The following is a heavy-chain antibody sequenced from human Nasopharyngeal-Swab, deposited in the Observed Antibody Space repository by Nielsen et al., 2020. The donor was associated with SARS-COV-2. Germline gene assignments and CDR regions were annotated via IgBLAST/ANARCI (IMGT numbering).Heavy chain of an antibody. CDR2: IDPSYSYT. CDR1: GYTFPDHW. J-gene: IGHJ5*02. Sequence: GESLKISCEGSGYTFPDHWLTWVRQMPGQGLEWVGMIDPSYSYTKYGPSFQGHVSISLDTSISTAYLQWSSLKASDSALYYCARHGTYSNSREIDLWGQGTLVNGFS. D-gene: IGHD6-6*01. V-gene: IGHV5-10-1*01. CDR3: ARHGTYSNSREIDL.